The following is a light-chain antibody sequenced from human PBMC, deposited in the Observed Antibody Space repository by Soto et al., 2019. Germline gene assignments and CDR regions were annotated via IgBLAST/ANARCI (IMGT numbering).Light chain of an antibody. Sequence: EIVLTQSPATLYLSPGKRATLSCRASQSVSGYLAWYQQKPGQAPRLLIYDASNRATGIPARFTGSGSGTGFTLAITSLVPEDFAVYYCQQRSNWPSTFGGGTKVEI. V-gene: IGKV3-11*01. CDR1: QSVSGY. J-gene: IGKJ4*01. CDR3: QQRSNWPST. CDR2: DAS.